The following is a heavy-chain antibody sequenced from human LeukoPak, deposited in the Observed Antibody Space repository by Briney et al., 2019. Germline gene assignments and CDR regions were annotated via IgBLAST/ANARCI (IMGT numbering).Heavy chain of an antibody. CDR2: ISSSSSTI. J-gene: IGHJ4*02. CDR1: GFTFSSYS. Sequence: GGSLRLSCAAPGFTFSSYSMNWVRQAPGKGLEWVSYISSSSSTIYYADSVKGRFTISRDNAKNSLYLQMNSLRAEDTAVYYCAKWVEAYSSSSHFDYWGQGTLVTVSS. D-gene: IGHD6-6*01. V-gene: IGHV3-48*04. CDR3: AKWVEAYSSSSHFDY.